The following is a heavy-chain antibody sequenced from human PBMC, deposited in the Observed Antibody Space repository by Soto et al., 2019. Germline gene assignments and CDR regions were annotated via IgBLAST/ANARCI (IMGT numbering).Heavy chain of an antibody. J-gene: IGHJ4*02. CDR1: GFTFSSYA. V-gene: IGHV3-23*01. D-gene: IGHD2-15*01. CDR2: ISGSGGST. Sequence: EVQLLESGGGLVQPGGSLRLSCAASGFTFSSYAMSWVRQAPGKGLEWVSAISGSGGSTYYADSVKGRFTISRDNSKNTLYLQRNSLRAEDTAVYYCASEGGWWRRGAVYWDQGTLVTVSS. CDR3: ASEGGWWRRGAVY.